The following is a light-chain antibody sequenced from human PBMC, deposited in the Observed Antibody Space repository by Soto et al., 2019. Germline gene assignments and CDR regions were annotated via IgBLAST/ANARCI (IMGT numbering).Light chain of an antibody. V-gene: IGKV4-1*01. CDR2: WAS. Sequence: DIVMTQSPDSLAVSLGERATINCKSSQSVLYSSNNKNYLAWYQQKPGQPPKLLIYWASTRESGVPDRFSGSGSGTDFTLTISSLRAEDVAVYYCQQYYSTPRTFGQGPKLEIK. CDR1: QSVLYSSNNKNY. J-gene: IGKJ2*01. CDR3: QQYYSTPRT.